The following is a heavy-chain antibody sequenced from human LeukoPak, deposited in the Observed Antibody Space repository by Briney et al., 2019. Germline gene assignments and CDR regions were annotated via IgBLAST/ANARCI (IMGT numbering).Heavy chain of an antibody. D-gene: IGHD3-3*02. V-gene: IGHV5-51*01. CDR2: IYPGDSDT. CDR3: ASPSALLIGDAFDI. J-gene: IGHJ3*02. Sequence: GESLKISCKGFGHSFSNYWIAWVRQMPGKGLEWMGIIYPGDSDTRYSPSFQGQVTISADKSISTAYLQWSSLKASDTAMYYCASPSALLIGDAFDIWGQGTMVTVSS. CDR1: GHSFSNYW.